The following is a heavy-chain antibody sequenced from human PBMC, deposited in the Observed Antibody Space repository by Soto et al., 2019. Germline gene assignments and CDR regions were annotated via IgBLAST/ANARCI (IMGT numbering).Heavy chain of an antibody. Sequence: QVQLQESGPGLVKPSQTLSLTCTVSGGSISSGDYYWSWIRQPPGKGLEWIGYIYYSGSTYYNPSLKSRVTIAVDTSKNQFSLKLSSVTAADTAVYYCARDLRGAVGRYYFDYWGQGNLVTVSS. CDR3: ARDLRGAVGRYYFDY. CDR2: IYYSGST. D-gene: IGHD3-10*01. V-gene: IGHV4-30-4*01. J-gene: IGHJ4*02. CDR1: GGSISSGDYY.